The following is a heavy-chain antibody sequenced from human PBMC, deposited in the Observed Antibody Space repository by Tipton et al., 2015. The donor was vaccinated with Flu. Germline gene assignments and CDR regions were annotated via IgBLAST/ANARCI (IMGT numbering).Heavy chain of an antibody. CDR3: ARARGSGGDYTFDY. CDR2: IYHIGSP. CDR1: GYSISSGYY. V-gene: IGHV4-38-2*02. J-gene: IGHJ4*02. D-gene: IGHD4-17*01. Sequence: TLSLTCTVSGYSISSGYYWGWIRQPPGEGLEWIGTIYHIGSPYYNPSLKSRVTISVDTSKNQFSLKLSSVTAADTAVYYCARARGSGGDYTFDYWGQGTLVTVSS.